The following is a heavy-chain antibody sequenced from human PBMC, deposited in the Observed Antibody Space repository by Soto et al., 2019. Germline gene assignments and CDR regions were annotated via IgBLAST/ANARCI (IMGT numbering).Heavy chain of an antibody. J-gene: IGHJ3*02. CDR1: GGTFSSYT. V-gene: IGHV1-69*02. Sequence: GASVKVSCKASGGTFSSYTISWVRQAPGQGLEWMGRIIPILGIANYAQKFQGRVTITADKSTSTAYMGLSSLRSEDTAVYYCARPVTFWSGYYGRQDAFDIWGQGTMVTVSS. CDR3: ARPVTFWSGYYGRQDAFDI. CDR2: IIPILGIA. D-gene: IGHD3-3*01.